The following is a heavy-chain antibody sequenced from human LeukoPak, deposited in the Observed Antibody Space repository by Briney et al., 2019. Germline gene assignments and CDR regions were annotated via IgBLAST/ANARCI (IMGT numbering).Heavy chain of an antibody. CDR1: GGTFISYA. CDR3: AIAYCGGDCYTDYYYGMDV. Sequence: SVKVSCKASGGTFISYAISWVRQAPGQGLEWMGGIIPIFGTANYAQKFQGRVTITADESTSTAYMELSSLRSEDTAVYYCAIAYCGGDCYTDYYYGMDVWGQGTTVTVSS. V-gene: IGHV1-69*13. CDR2: IIPIFGTA. D-gene: IGHD2-21*02. J-gene: IGHJ6*02.